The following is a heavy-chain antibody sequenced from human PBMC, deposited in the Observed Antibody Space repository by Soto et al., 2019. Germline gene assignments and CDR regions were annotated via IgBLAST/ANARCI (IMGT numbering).Heavy chain of an antibody. CDR1: GGSISSGGYS. J-gene: IGHJ5*02. V-gene: IGHV4-30-2*01. D-gene: IGHD3-22*01. Sequence: SETLSLTCAVSGGSISSGGYSWSWIRQPPGKGLEWIGCIYHSGSTYYNPSLKSRVTISVDRSKNQFSLKLSSVTAADTAVYYCARDLYYYDSSGYYWIDRFDPWGQGTLVTVSS. CDR3: ARDLYYYDSSGYYWIDRFDP. CDR2: IYHSGST.